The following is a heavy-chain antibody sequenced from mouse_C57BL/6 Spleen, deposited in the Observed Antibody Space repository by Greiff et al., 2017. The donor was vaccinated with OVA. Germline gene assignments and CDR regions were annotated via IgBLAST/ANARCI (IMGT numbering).Heavy chain of an antibody. CDR3: ARGGSYYRYFDV. CDR2: FHPYNDDT. V-gene: IGHV1-47*01. Sequence: VQLVESGAELVKPGASVKMSCKASGYTFTTYPIEWMKQNHGKSLEWIGNFHPYNDDTKYNEKFKGKATLTVEKSSSTVYLELSRLTSDDSAVYYCARGGSYYRYFDVWGTGTTVTVSS. CDR1: GYTFTTYP. D-gene: IGHD2-10*01. J-gene: IGHJ1*03.